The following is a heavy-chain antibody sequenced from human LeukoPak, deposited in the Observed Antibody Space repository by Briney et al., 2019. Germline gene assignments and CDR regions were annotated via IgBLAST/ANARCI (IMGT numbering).Heavy chain of an antibody. CDR3: ARTRGSGYLTFDY. J-gene: IGHJ4*02. Sequence: PGGSLRLSCVASEFTFSSYSMNWVRQAPGKGLEWVSYITNSGNSKSYADSVKGRFTISRDNTKNSLYLQMNGLRAEDTAVYYCARTRGSGYLTFDYWGQGILVTVSS. CDR2: ITNSGNSK. CDR1: EFTFSSYS. V-gene: IGHV3-48*01. D-gene: IGHD3-22*01.